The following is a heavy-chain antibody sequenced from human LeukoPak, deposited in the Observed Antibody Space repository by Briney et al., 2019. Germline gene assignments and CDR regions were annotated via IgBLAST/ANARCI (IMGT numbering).Heavy chain of an antibody. D-gene: IGHD5-12*01. V-gene: IGHV4-4*07. CDR2: IHSSGGT. CDR1: DDTFSSIY. Sequence: PSETLSLTCTFSDDTFSSIYWSWTRQSAGKGLEWIGRIHSSGGTHYNPALKSRVTMSVYTSKNQISLNVTSVTAADTALYYCARSRRGSTSQCCEKWGHGALVTVSS. CDR3: ARSRRGSTSQCCEK. J-gene: IGHJ4*01.